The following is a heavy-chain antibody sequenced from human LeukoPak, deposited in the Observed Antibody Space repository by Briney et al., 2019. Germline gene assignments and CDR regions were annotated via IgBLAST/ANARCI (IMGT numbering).Heavy chain of an antibody. CDR2: IYTSGST. J-gene: IGHJ4*02. D-gene: IGHD5-18*01. CDR1: GFTVSSNY. CDR3: AKRIGYDYGYYDY. V-gene: IGHV3-53*01. Sequence: GGSLRLSCVASGFTVSSNYMSWVRQAPGKGLEWVSVIYTSGSTHYADSVKGRFTISRDNSRNTLFLQLSSLRDDDTAIYYCAKRIGYDYGYYDYWGQGALVTVTS.